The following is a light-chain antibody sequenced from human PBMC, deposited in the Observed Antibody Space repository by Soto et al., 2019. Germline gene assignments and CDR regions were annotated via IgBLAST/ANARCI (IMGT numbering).Light chain of an antibody. CDR1: QRVLYSSSNKNY. J-gene: IGKJ1*01. CDR3: QQYCSSPWT. CDR2: WAS. V-gene: IGKV4-1*01. Sequence: DIVMTQSPDSLAVSLGERATINCKSSQRVLYSSSNKNYLAWYQQKPGQPPKLLIYWASTRESGVPDRFSGCGSGTDFTLTISSLQAEDVAVYYCQQYCSSPWTFGQGTKVEIK.